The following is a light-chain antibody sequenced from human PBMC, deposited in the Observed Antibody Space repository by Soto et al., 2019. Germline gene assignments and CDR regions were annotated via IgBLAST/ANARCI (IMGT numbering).Light chain of an antibody. V-gene: IGLV4-69*01. CDR2: LNSDGSH. CDR3: QTWGTGIQV. Sequence: QSVLTQSPSASASLGASVKLTCTLSSGHSSYAIAWHKQQPEKGPRYLMKLNSDGSHYKGGGIPDRFSGSSSGAERYLTISSLQSEDEADYYCQTWGTGIQVFGTGTKVTVL. CDR1: SGHSSYA. J-gene: IGLJ1*01.